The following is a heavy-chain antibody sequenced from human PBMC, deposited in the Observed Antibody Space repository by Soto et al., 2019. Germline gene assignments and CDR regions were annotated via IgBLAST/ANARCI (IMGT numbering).Heavy chain of an antibody. D-gene: IGHD3-16*01. CDR2: IYNSGST. Sequence: QVQLQESGPRLVKPSETLSLTCTVSTGSIDNYYWTWIRQPPGKGLEWIGYIYNSGSTNYSPSLKSRVTISLDTSKNQFSLKFSSVTAADTALYYCXXXXXXXXXXWGPTNWXDTWGQGIQVAXSS. CDR1: TGSIDNYY. J-gene: IGHJ5*02. V-gene: IGHV4-4*08. CDR3: XXXXXXXXXXWGPTNWXDT.